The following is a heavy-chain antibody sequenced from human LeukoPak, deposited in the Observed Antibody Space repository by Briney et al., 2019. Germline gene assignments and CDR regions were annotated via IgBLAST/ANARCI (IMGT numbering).Heavy chain of an antibody. CDR1: GGSFSGYY. V-gene: IGHV4-34*01. D-gene: IGHD3-3*01. CDR2: INHSGST. CDR3: ARGAPSFWSGYYTGASGYYYMDV. J-gene: IGHJ6*03. Sequence: SETLSLTRAVYGGSFSGYYWSWIRQPPGKGLEWIGEINHSGSTNYNPSLKSRVTISVDTSKNQFSLKLSSVTAADTAVYYCARGAPSFWSGYYTGASGYYYMDVWGKGTTVTVSS.